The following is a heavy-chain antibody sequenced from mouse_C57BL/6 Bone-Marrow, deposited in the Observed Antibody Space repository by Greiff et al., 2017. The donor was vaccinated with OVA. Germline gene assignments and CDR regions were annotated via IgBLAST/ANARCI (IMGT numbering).Heavy chain of an antibody. CDR1: GYTFTNYW. J-gene: IGHJ2*01. CDR3: ARERLLGPLDY. Sequence: QVQLQQSGAELVRPGPSVKMSCKASGYTFTNYWIGWAKQRPGHGLEWIGDIYPGGGYTNYNEKFKGKATLTADKSSSTAYMQFSSLTSEDSAIYYCARERLLGPLDYWGQGTTLTVSS. CDR2: IYPGGGYT. V-gene: IGHV1-63*01. D-gene: IGHD2-3*01.